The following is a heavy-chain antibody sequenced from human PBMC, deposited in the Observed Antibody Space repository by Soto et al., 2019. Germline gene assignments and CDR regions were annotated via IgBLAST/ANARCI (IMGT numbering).Heavy chain of an antibody. CDR3: AKDSRPTPGAAGLFDY. Sequence: GGSLRLSCAASGFTFSSYAMSWVRQAPGKGLEWVSAISGSGGSTYYADSVKGRFTISRDNSKNTLYLQMNSRRAEDTAVYYCAKDSRPTPGAAGLFDYWGQGTLVTVSS. V-gene: IGHV3-23*01. CDR2: ISGSGGST. CDR1: GFTFSSYA. J-gene: IGHJ4*02. D-gene: IGHD6-13*01.